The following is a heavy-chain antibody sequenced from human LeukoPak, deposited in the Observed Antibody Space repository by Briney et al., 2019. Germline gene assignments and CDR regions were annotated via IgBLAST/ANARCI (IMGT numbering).Heavy chain of an antibody. CDR1: GYSFSTYW. V-gene: IGHV5-51*01. CDR3: ARPRYDSSGFVDAFDI. CDR2: IYPGDSDT. Sequence: GESLKISCKGSGYSFSTYWIAWVRQLPGKGLEWMGIIYPGDSDTRYSPSFQGQVTISADKSISTAYLQWSSLKASDTAMYYCARPRYDSSGFVDAFDIWGQGTMVTVSS. D-gene: IGHD3-22*01. J-gene: IGHJ3*02.